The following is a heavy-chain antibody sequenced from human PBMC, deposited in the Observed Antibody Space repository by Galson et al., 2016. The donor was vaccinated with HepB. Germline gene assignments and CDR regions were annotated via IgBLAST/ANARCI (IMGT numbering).Heavy chain of an antibody. CDR3: ARFYYDSSGYPHDAFDI. D-gene: IGHD3-22*01. Sequence: SETLSLTCTVSGGSISSYYWSWIRQPPGKGLEWIGYIYYNGDTGYKPSLKSRVTISVDTSKNQFSLKLSSVTAADTAVYYCARFYYDSSGYPHDAFDIWGQGTMVTVSS. CDR1: GGSISSYY. CDR2: IYYNGDT. J-gene: IGHJ3*02. V-gene: IGHV4-59*01.